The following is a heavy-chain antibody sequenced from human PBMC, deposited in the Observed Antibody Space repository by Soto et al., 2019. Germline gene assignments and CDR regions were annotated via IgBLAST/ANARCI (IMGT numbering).Heavy chain of an antibody. CDR3: ARRARLAGLDY. CDR1: GFTFSSFS. D-gene: IGHD2-15*01. CDR2: IHSSGSII. J-gene: IGHJ4*02. Sequence: PGGSLRLSCAASGFTFSSFSMTWIRLAPGKGPEWVADIHSSGSIIYYADSVKGRFTISRDNAQNTLFLQMDSLRAEDTAIYYCARRARLAGLDYWGQGTLVTVS. V-gene: IGHV3-48*01.